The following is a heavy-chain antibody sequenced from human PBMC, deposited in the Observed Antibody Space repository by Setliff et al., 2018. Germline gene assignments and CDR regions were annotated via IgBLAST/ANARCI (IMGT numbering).Heavy chain of an antibody. J-gene: IGHJ4*02. D-gene: IGHD2-2*01. CDR1: GYTLTELS. CDR2: FDPEDGET. Sequence: ASVKVSCKVSGYTLTELSMHWVRQAPGKGLEWMGGFDPEDGETIYAQKFQGRVTMTEDTSTDTAYMELSSLRSEDTAVYYCARGPPDFVVVPAAAKFDYWGPGTLVTVS. CDR3: ARGPPDFVVVPAAAKFDY. V-gene: IGHV1-24*01.